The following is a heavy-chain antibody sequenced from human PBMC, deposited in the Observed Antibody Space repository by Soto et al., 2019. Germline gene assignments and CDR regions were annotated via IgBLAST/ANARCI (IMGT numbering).Heavy chain of an antibody. CDR1: GGTFSSYA. D-gene: IGHD2-2*01. J-gene: IGHJ6*02. V-gene: IGHV1-69*12. CDR2: IIPIFGTA. CDR3: ATSVGYCISTSCYYGMDV. Sequence: QVPLVQSGAEVKKPGSSVKVSCKASGGTFSSYAISWVRQAPGQGLEWMGGIIPIFGTANYAQKFQGRVTITADESTSTAYMELSSLRSEDTAVYYCATSVGYCISTSCYYGMDVWGQGTTVTVSS.